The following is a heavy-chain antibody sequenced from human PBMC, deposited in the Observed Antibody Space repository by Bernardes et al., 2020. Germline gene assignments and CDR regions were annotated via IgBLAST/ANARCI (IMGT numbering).Heavy chain of an antibody. J-gene: IGHJ4*02. CDR2: IGSGGGSA. CDR3: AKPNWHDERRAGFHY. CDR1: GFIFSSFA. V-gene: IGHV3-23*01. D-gene: IGHD1-1*01. Sequence: SLILSCAASGFIFSSFAMSWVRQAPGKGLEWVSGIGSGGGSADYAESVRGRFTISRDNSNNRMYLQMNSLRADDTAIYYCAKPNWHDERRAGFHYWGQGTLVTGSS.